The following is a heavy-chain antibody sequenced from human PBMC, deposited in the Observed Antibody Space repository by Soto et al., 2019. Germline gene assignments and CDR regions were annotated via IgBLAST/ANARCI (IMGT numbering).Heavy chain of an antibody. D-gene: IGHD6-13*01. V-gene: IGHV4-59*01. CDR2: IDYSGNT. CDR3: ARKGAAASYSHYYLDV. CDR1: GGSISPYY. Sequence: QVQLQESGPGLVKPSETLSLTCTVSGGSISPYYWSWIRQPPGKGLEWIGYIDYSGNTNYNPSLESPVTISVDTSRNQFSLKLTSVTAADTAVYYCARKGAAASYSHYYLDVWGRGTTVTVSS. J-gene: IGHJ6*03.